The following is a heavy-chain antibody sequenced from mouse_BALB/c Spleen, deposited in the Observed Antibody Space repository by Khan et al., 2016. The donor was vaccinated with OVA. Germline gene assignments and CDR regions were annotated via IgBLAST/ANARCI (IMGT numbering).Heavy chain of an antibody. CDR3: ARQPYYHYYVMDY. Sequence: VQLQQSGPGLVAPSQSLSITCTISGFSLTNYGVHWVRLPPGKGLEWLVVIWSDGSTTYNSALKSRLSISKENSKSQVFLKMNNLQTDDTAMYYCARQPYYHYYVMDYWGQGTSVTVSS. CDR1: GFSLTNYG. CDR2: IWSDGST. V-gene: IGHV2-6-1*01. D-gene: IGHD2-10*01. J-gene: IGHJ4*01.